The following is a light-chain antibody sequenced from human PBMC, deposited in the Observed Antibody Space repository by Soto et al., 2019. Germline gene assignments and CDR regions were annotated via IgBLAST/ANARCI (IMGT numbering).Light chain of an antibody. CDR3: ASYTSISTWV. Sequence: QSALTQPASVSGSPGQSITISCTGTSSDVGAYNYASWYQQHPGKAPKLMIYEVSNRPSGVSNRFSGSKSGNTASLTISGLQAEYEADYYCASYTSISTWVFGGGTKLTVL. CDR1: SSDVGAYNY. J-gene: IGLJ3*02. CDR2: EVS. V-gene: IGLV2-14*01.